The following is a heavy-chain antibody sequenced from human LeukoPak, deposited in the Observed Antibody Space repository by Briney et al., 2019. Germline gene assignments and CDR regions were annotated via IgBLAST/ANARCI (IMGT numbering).Heavy chain of an antibody. CDR1: GYSFTSYW. J-gene: IGHJ6*03. V-gene: IGHV5-51*01. CDR3: ARQVAHYYYYMDG. CDR2: IYPGDSDT. Sequence: GESLKISCKGSGYSFTSYWIGWVRQMPGKGLELMGIIYPGDSDTRYSPSFQGQVTISADKSISTAYLQWSSLKASDTAMYYCARQVAHYYYYMDGRGKGTTVTVSS.